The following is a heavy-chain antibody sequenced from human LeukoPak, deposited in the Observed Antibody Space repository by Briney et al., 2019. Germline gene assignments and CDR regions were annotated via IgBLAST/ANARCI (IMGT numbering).Heavy chain of an antibody. J-gene: IGHJ4*02. CDR1: GFTFSSYT. CDR2: ITTSDGNT. D-gene: IGHD7-27*01. Sequence: GGSLRLSCAASGFTFSSYTISWVRQAPGKGLEWVSTITTSDGNTYYADSVKGRFTVSRDNSKNTLFLQMNSLRAEDTAVYYCAKDGGLWVSAHWGDSWGRGTLVTVSS. V-gene: IGHV3-23*01. CDR3: AKDGGLWVSAHWGDS.